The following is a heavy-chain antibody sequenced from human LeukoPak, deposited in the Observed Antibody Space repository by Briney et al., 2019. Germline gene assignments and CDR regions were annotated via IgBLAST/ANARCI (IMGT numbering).Heavy chain of an antibody. D-gene: IGHD1-26*01. CDR2: IYYGGST. Sequence: PSETLSLTCTVSGGSISSYYWSWIRQPPGKGLEWIGYIYYGGSTSYNPSLKSRVTISVDTSKNQLSLKLSSVTAADTAVYYCARYHRGSYYFDYWGQGTLVTASS. CDR1: GGSISSYY. V-gene: IGHV4-59*01. CDR3: ARYHRGSYYFDY. J-gene: IGHJ4*02.